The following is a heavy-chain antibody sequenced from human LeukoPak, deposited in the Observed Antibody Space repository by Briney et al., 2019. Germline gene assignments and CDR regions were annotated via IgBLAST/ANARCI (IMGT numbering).Heavy chain of an antibody. J-gene: IGHJ4*02. D-gene: IGHD3-3*01. V-gene: IGHV3-33*01. Sequence: GGSLRLSCAASGFTFSNFGMHWVRQAPGKGLEWVAIIWFDGSDKYYVDSVKGRFTISRDNATTSLYLQMSILRAEDTAVYYCARVGVAGFDYWGQGILVTVSS. CDR1: GFTFSNFG. CDR3: ARVGVAGFDY. CDR2: IWFDGSDK.